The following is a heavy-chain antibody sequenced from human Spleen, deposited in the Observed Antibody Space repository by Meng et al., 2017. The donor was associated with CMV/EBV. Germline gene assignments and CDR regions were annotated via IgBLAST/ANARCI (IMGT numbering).Heavy chain of an antibody. V-gene: IGHV3-9*01. CDR1: GFTFSNYN. J-gene: IGHJ4*02. CDR2: ISWTSGSI. CDR3: AKNKLLGYCSGGTCYHPAYDY. Sequence: SLKISCAASGFTFSNYNMIWVRQAPGKGLEWVSSISWTSGSIGYADSVKGRFTISRDNVRNSLYLQMNSLRVEDTALYYCAKNKLLGYCSGGTCYHPAYDYWGQGTLVTVSS. D-gene: IGHD2-15*01.